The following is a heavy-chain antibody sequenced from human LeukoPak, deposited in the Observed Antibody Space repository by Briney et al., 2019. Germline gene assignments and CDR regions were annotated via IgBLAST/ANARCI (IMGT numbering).Heavy chain of an antibody. CDR2: ISRSSATI. D-gene: IGHD3-9*01. V-gene: IGHV3-48*02. Sequence: GGSLRLSCAASGFTFSTYSMSWVRQAPGKGLEWVSYISRSSATIYYADSVKGRFTISRDNAKNSLYLQMNSLRDEDTAVYYCARVILTGYYNPLDYWGQGTLVTVSS. J-gene: IGHJ4*02. CDR3: ARVILTGYYNPLDY. CDR1: GFTFSTYS.